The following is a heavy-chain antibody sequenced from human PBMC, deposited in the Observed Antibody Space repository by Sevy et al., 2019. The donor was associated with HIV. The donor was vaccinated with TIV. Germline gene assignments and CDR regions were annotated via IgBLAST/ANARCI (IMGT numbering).Heavy chain of an antibody. J-gene: IGHJ4*02. CDR3: VRDTQFGFDY. Sequence: GGSLRLSCAASGFRFSDEPMNWVRQAPGKGLEWISNISSDSSVMSYADTVRGRFTVSRDNARNSLSLQLNSLRDEDTALYYCVRDTQFGFDYWGQGTLVTVSS. D-gene: IGHD3-16*01. CDR1: GFRFSDEP. CDR2: ISSDSSVM. V-gene: IGHV3-48*02.